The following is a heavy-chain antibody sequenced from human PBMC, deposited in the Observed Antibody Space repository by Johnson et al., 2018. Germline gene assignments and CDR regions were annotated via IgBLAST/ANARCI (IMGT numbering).Heavy chain of an antibody. J-gene: IGHJ6*03. D-gene: IGHD3-16*01. CDR1: GFYFEDYA. CDR3: AKDSNSWVSHMDV. V-gene: IGHV3-9*01. Sequence: EVQLVETGGGLVQPGRSLRLTCTGSGFYFEDYAIHWVRQAPGKGLEWVAGISFNSGSRGYADSVKGRFTISRDNAKNSLFLEMESPRPEATAFYFCAKDSNSWVSHMDVWGKGTTVMVSS. CDR2: ISFNSGSR.